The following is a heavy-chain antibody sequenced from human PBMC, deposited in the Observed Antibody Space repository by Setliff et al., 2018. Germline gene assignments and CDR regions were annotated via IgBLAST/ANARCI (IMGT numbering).Heavy chain of an antibody. V-gene: IGHV1-69*05. CDR1: GGTFSSYA. CDR3: SRNYYGSGSYYLKVVYYYYGMDV. Sequence: SVKVSCKASGGTFSSYAISWVRQAPGQGLEWMGGIIPIFGTANYAQKFQGRVTITRNTSISTAYMELSSLRSEDTAVYYCSRNYYGSGSYYLKVVYYYYGMDVWGKGTTVTVSS. J-gene: IGHJ6*04. D-gene: IGHD3-10*01. CDR2: IIPIFGTA.